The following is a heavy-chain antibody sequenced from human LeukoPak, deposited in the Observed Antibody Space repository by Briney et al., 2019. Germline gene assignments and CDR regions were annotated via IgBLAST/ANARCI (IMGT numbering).Heavy chain of an antibody. J-gene: IGHJ4*02. V-gene: IGHV4-59*01. CDR1: GGSISSYY. D-gene: IGHD5-24*01. Sequence: PSETLSLTCTVSGGSISSYYWSWIRQPPGKGLEWIGSIYYSGSTNYNPSLKSRVTISVDTSKNQFSLKLSSVTAADTAVYFCARDSPIGGRNGYRMFDYWGQGTLVTVSS. CDR3: ARDSPIGGRNGYRMFDY. CDR2: IYYSGST.